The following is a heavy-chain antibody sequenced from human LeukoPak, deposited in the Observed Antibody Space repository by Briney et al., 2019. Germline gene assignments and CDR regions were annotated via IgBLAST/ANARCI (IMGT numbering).Heavy chain of an antibody. CDR2: IWYDGSNK. CDR3: AREGLLDTAMVKTFDY. D-gene: IGHD5-18*01. V-gene: IGHV3-33*01. J-gene: IGHJ4*02. Sequence: GRSLRLSCAASGFTFSSYGMHWVRQAPGKGLEWVAVIWYDGSNKYYADSVKGRFTISRDNSKNTLYLQMNSLRAEDTAVYYCAREGLLDTAMVKTFDYWGQGTLVTVSS. CDR1: GFTFSSYG.